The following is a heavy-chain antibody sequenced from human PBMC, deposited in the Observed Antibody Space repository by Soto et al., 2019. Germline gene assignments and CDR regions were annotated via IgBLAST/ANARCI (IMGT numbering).Heavy chain of an antibody. D-gene: IGHD3-3*01. V-gene: IGHV3-7*01. CDR2: IKQDGSEK. J-gene: IGHJ4*02. Sequence: GESLKISCAASGFTFSSYWMSWVRQAPGKGLEWVANIKQDGSEKYYVDSVKGRFTISRDNAKNSLYLQMNSLRAEDTAVYYCARDARVYDFWSGYYDYWGQGTLVTVSS. CDR3: ARDARVYDFWSGYYDY. CDR1: GFTFSSYW.